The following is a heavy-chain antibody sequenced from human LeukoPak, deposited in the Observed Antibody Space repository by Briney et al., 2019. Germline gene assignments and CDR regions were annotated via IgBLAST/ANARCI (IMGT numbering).Heavy chain of an antibody. CDR2: ISSSSTDI. V-gene: IGHV3-21*01. CDR1: GFTFSSYS. J-gene: IGHJ4*02. CDR3: TRDPLGRYYFDF. Sequence: GGSLRLSCAASGFTFSSYSMNWVRQAPGKGLEWVSSISSSSTDIYYADSVKGRFTISRDNSKNTLYLQMNSLSTEETAVYYCTRDPLGRYYFDFWGQGTLVTVSS.